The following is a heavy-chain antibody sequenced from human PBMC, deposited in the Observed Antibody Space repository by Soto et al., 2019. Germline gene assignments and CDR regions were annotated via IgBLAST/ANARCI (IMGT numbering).Heavy chain of an antibody. V-gene: IGHV1-18*01. D-gene: IGHD6-6*01. CDR2: ISAYNVNT. CDR3: ARTIPNSSSHVLWWFAP. Sequence: QAQLVQSGAEVKKPGASVKVSCKASGYTFPSYGISWVRQAPGQGLEWMGWISAYNVNTNYAQKLQGRVTMTTDASTSTAYMDLRSLRSADTAVYYCARTIPNSSSHVLWWFAPWVQGTLVTVSS. J-gene: IGHJ5*02. CDR1: GYTFPSYG.